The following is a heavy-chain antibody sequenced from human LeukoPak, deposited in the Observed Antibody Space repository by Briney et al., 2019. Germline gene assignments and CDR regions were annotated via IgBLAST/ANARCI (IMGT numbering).Heavy chain of an antibody. CDR2: ISSNGGST. CDR1: GFTFSYYA. D-gene: IGHD3-22*01. J-gene: IGHJ4*02. CDR3: AKGPTYDSLPYYFDY. V-gene: IGHV3-64D*09. Sequence: GGSLRLSCSASGFTFSYYAMHWVRQAAGKGLEFVSGISSNGGSTYYADSLKGRFTVSRDNSNNTLYLQMSSLRAEDTAIYYCAKGPTYDSLPYYFDYWGQGTLVAVSS.